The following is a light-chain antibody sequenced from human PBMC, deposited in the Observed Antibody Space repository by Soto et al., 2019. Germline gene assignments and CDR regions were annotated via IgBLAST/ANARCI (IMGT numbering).Light chain of an antibody. CDR2: LEGSGSY. CDR1: SGHSSYI. Sequence: QPVLTQSSSASASLGSSVKLTCTLSSGHSSYIIAWHQQQPGKAPRYLMKLEGSGSYNKGSGVPDRFSGSSSGAARYLTISKLQCEDEADYYCETWDSKTQNWVFGGGTKLTVL. J-gene: IGLJ3*02. V-gene: IGLV4-60*02. CDR3: ETWDSKTQNWV.